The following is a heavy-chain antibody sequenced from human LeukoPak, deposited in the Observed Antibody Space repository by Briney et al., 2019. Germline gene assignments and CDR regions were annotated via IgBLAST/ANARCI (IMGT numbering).Heavy chain of an antibody. Sequence: SETLSLTCTVSGGSISSYFWSWIRQPPGKRLEWIGHIYYSGRTNYSPSLKSRVTISVDTSKNQFSLILSSVTAADTAVYYCARDRRSSSWYGEGYFDYWGPGILVTVSP. CDR2: IYYSGRT. J-gene: IGHJ4*02. CDR3: ARDRRSSSWYGEGYFDY. D-gene: IGHD6-13*01. V-gene: IGHV4-59*01. CDR1: GGSISSYF.